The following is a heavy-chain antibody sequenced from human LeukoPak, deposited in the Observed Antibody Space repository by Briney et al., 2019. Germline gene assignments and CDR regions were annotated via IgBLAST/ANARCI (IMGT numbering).Heavy chain of an antibody. CDR3: AKVTSHALYYYYMDV. V-gene: IGHV3-9*01. J-gene: IGHJ6*03. Sequence: PGRSLRLSCAASGFTFDDYAMHWVRQAPGKGLEWVSGISWNSGTIGYADSVKGRFTISRDNAKNSLYLQMNSLRAEDTALYYCAKVTSHALYYYYMDVWGKGTTVIVSS. CDR2: ISWNSGTI. D-gene: IGHD2-2*01. CDR1: GFTFDDYA.